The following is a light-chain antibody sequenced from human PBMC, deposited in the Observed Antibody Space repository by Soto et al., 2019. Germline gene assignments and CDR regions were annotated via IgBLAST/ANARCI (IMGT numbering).Light chain of an antibody. V-gene: IGLV2-8*01. J-gene: IGLJ1*01. CDR2: EVS. CDR1: SSDVGGYNY. CDR3: SSYEGSNTFV. Sequence: QSALTQPPSASGSPGQSVTISCTGTSSDVGGYNYVSWYQQHPGKAPKLMIYEVSKRPSGVPDRFSGSKSGNTASLTVSGRQAEDEADYYCSSYEGSNTFVFGTGTKLTVL.